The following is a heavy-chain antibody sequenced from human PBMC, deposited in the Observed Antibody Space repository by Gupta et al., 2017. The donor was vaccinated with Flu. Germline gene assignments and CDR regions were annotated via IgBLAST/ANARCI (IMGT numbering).Heavy chain of an antibody. V-gene: IGHV4-59*08. CDR2: IYYSGST. J-gene: IGHJ4*02. D-gene: IGHD2-21*02. CDR3: ARSYCGGDCYELDY. CDR1: GGSISSYY. Sequence: QVQLQESGPGLVKPSETLSLTCTVSGGSISSYYWSWIRQPPGKGLEWIGYIYYSGSTNYNPSLKSRVTISVDTSKNQFSLKLSSVTAADTAVYYCARSYCGGDCYELDYWGQGTLVTVSS.